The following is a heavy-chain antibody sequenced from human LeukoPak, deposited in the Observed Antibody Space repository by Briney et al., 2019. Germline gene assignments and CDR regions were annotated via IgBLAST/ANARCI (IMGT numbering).Heavy chain of an antibody. CDR1: GFTFSSYG. CDR2: IRYDGSNK. CDR3: AKDLRFLERVGDAFDI. Sequence: PGASLRLSCAASGFTFSSYGMHWVRQAPGKGLEWVAFIRYDGSNKYYADSVEGRFTISRDNSKNTLYLQMNSLRAEDTAVYYCAKDLRFLERVGDAFDIWGQGTMVTVSS. V-gene: IGHV3-30*02. D-gene: IGHD3-3*01. J-gene: IGHJ3*02.